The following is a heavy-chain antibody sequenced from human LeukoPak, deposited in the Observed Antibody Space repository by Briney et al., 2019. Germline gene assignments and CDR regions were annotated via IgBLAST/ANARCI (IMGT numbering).Heavy chain of an antibody. Sequence: GGSLRLSCAASAFTFSNYAMSWVRQAPGKGLEWVSTISNSDSSTYYADSVKGRFTISRDNSENTLYLQMNSLRAEDTAVYYCARDRWFGELSLDYWGQGTLVTVSS. CDR2: ISNSDSST. D-gene: IGHD3-10*01. J-gene: IGHJ4*02. CDR1: AFTFSNYA. CDR3: ARDRWFGELSLDY. V-gene: IGHV3-23*01.